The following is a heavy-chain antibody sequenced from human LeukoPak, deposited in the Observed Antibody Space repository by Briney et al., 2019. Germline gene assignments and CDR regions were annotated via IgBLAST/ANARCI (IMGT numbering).Heavy chain of an antibody. Sequence: PGGSLRLSCTASGFTFGDYAMSWVRQAPGKGLEWVGFIRSKAYGGTTEYAASVKGRFTISRDDSKSIAYLQMNSLKTEDTAVYYCTGENDVLRFLEWLLPTDYWGQGTLVTVSS. V-gene: IGHV3-49*04. CDR2: IRSKAYGGTT. D-gene: IGHD3-3*01. J-gene: IGHJ4*02. CDR3: TGENDVLRFLEWLLPTDY. CDR1: GFTFGDYA.